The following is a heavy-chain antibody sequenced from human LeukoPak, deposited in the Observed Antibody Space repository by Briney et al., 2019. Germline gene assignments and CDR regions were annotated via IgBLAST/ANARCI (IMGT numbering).Heavy chain of an antibody. J-gene: IGHJ4*02. CDR1: GYTFTDYY. D-gene: IGHD1-26*01. CDR3: ARRIVGALYYFDY. CDR2: INPNSGGT. V-gene: IGHV1-2*02. Sequence: ASVKVSCKASGYTFTDYYIHWVRQAPGQGLEWKGWINPNSGGTNYAQKFQGRVTMTRDTSISTAYMDLSRLRSDDTAVYYCARRIVGALYYFDYWGQGTLVTVSS.